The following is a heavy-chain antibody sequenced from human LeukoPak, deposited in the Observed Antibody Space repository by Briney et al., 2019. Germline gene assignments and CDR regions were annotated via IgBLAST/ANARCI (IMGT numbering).Heavy chain of an antibody. J-gene: IGHJ4*02. Sequence: GRSLRLSCAGSQFTFSGYGMHWVRQAPGKGLEWVAVIWYDGSKKYYADSVKGRFTISRDNSKNTLYLQMDSLRAEDTAVYYCAKELTVYNRGYYFDYWGQGTLVTVSS. V-gene: IGHV3-33*06. D-gene: IGHD1-14*01. CDR3: AKELTVYNRGYYFDY. CDR1: QFTFSGYG. CDR2: IWYDGSKK.